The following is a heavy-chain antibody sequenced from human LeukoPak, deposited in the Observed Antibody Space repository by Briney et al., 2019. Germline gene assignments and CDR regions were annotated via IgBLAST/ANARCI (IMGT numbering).Heavy chain of an antibody. Sequence: PGGSLRLSCAASGFIFINYGIHWVRQAPGKGLEWVAVISYDGSNKYADSVKGRFTIPRDNSKNPLFLQMNSLKPDDTAVYYCATALGSGWKFDYWGQGPLVIVSS. V-gene: IGHV3-30*03. D-gene: IGHD6-19*01. CDR1: GFIFINYG. CDR3: ATALGSGWKFDY. CDR2: ISYDGSNK. J-gene: IGHJ4*02.